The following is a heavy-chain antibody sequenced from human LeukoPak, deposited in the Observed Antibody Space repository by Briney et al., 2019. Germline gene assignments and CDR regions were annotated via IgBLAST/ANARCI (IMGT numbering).Heavy chain of an antibody. Sequence: GRSLRLSCGASGFTFSYYGMHWVRQAPGKGRGWVALMWFDASNAYYTDSVKGRFTISRDNSNNTLYLQMNSLRVEDTAVYYCAKGNYDFWSGHNDAFGFWGPGTMVTVSS. V-gene: IGHV3-33*03. CDR2: MWFDASNA. CDR1: GFTFSYYG. CDR3: AKGNYDFWSGHNDAFGF. D-gene: IGHD3-3*01. J-gene: IGHJ3*01.